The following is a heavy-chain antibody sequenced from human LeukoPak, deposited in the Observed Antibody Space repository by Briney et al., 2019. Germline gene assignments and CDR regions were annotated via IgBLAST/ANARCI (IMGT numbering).Heavy chain of an antibody. V-gene: IGHV1-24*01. CDR2: FDPEDGET. CDR3: ATGKWFGELLPFDH. CDR1: GYTLTELS. D-gene: IGHD3-10*01. J-gene: IGHJ4*02. Sequence: ASVKVSCKVSGYTLTELSMHWVRQAPGKGLEWMGGFDPEDGETIYAQKFQGRVTMTEDTSTDTAYMELSSLRSEDTAVYYCATGKWFGELLPFDHWGQGTLVTVSS.